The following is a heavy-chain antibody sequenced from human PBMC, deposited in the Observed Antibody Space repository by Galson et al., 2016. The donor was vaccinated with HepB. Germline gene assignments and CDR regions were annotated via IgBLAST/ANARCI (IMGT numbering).Heavy chain of an antibody. Sequence: SLRLSCAASGFTFSSYWMHWVRQAPGKGLVWVSRINSDGSTTHYADSVKGRFTISRDNAKNTLYLQMNNLRAEDTAVYYCAKDMGTYRPYYFDCWGQGTLVTVSS. CDR1: GFTFSSYW. CDR2: INSDGSTT. D-gene: IGHD3-16*02. V-gene: IGHV3-74*01. CDR3: AKDMGTYRPYYFDC. J-gene: IGHJ4*02.